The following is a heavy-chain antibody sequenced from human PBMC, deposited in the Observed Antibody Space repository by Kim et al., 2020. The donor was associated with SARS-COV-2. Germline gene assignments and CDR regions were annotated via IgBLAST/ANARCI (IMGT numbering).Heavy chain of an antibody. D-gene: IGHD5-12*01. J-gene: IGHJ4*02. V-gene: IGHV3-33*06. CDR3: AKGRDGYPIDY. Sequence: KYDGDSVKGRFPIARDNSKNTLYLQMNSLRAEDTAVYYCAKGRDGYPIDYWGQGTLVTVSS. CDR2: K.